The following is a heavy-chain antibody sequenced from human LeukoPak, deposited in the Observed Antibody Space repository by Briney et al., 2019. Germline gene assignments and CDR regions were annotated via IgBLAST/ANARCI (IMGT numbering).Heavy chain of an antibody. J-gene: IGHJ6*02. CDR3: ARVSGRITIFGVAQEDGMDV. Sequence: GASVKVSCKASGGTFSSYAISWVRQAPGQGLEWMGRIIPILGIANYAQKFQGRVTITADKSTSTAYMELSSLRSEDTAVYYCARVSGRITIFGVAQEDGMDVWGQGTAVTVSS. CDR2: IIPILGIA. CDR1: GGTFSSYA. V-gene: IGHV1-69*04. D-gene: IGHD3-3*01.